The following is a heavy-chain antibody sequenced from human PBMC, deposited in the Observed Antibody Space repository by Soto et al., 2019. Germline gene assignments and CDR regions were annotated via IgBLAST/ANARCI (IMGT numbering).Heavy chain of an antibody. CDR1: GYTFTGYY. CDR2: INPNSGGT. CDR3: AREGSNYPGGMDV. D-gene: IGHD4-4*01. J-gene: IGHJ6*02. V-gene: IGHV1-2*04. Sequence: ASVKVSCKASGYTFTGYYMHWVRQAPGQGLEWMGWINPNSGGTNYAQKFQGWVTMTRDTSISTAYMELSRLRSDDTAVYYCAREGSNYPGGMDVWGQGTTVTVFS.